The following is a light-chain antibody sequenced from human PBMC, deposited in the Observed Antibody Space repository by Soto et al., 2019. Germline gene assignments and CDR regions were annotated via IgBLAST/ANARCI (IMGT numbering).Light chain of an antibody. CDR3: QSYDTGLSGPVV. V-gene: IGLV1-40*01. CDR2: GNT. CDR1: GSNIGAGFD. J-gene: IGLJ2*01. Sequence: QSVLTQPPSLSGAPGQNIIISCTGGGSNIGAGFDVHWYQQLPGTAPKLLIYGNTNRPSRVPDRFSGSKSGTSASLVITGLQADDEADYYCQSYDTGLSGPVVFGGGTKLTVL.